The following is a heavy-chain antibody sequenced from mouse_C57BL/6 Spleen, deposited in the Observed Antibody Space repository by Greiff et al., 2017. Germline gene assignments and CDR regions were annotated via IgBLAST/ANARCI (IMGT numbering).Heavy chain of an antibody. Sequence: VQLQESGAELVRPGTSVKVSCKASGYAFTNYLIEWVKQRPGQGLEWIGVINPGSGGTNYNEKFKGKATLTADKSSSTAYMQLSSLTSEDSAVYFCVLLLGYAMDYWGQGTSVTVSS. CDR2: INPGSGGT. CDR3: VLLLGYAMDY. J-gene: IGHJ4*01. D-gene: IGHD1-1*01. CDR1: GYAFTNYL. V-gene: IGHV1-54*01.